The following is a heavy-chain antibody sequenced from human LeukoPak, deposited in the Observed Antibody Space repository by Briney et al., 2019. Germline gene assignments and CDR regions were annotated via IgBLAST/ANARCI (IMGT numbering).Heavy chain of an antibody. Sequence: PSQTLSLTCTVSGGSISSYSWSWVRQPPGKGLERIGYIYYSGSTNYNPSLNSRVTISLDTSKNQFSLKLSSMTAADTAVYYCARLKFSGFGEPLAFDIWGQGTVVTVSS. CDR2: IYYSGST. V-gene: IGHV4-59*08. D-gene: IGHD3-10*01. CDR3: ARLKFSGFGEPLAFDI. J-gene: IGHJ3*02. CDR1: GGSISSYS.